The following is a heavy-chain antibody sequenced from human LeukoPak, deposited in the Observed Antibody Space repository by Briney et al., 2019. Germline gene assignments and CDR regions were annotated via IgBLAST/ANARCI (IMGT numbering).Heavy chain of an antibody. Sequence: GGSLRLSCAASGFTFDDYAMNWVRQAPGKGLEWVSGINWNGGSTYYRDCVKGRFTISRDNAKNSLYLQMNSLRAEDTALYYCARVKGSGYRNSIDYWGQGTLVTVSS. J-gene: IGHJ4*02. D-gene: IGHD3-3*01. V-gene: IGHV3-20*04. CDR2: INWNGGST. CDR1: GFTFDDYA. CDR3: ARVKGSGYRNSIDY.